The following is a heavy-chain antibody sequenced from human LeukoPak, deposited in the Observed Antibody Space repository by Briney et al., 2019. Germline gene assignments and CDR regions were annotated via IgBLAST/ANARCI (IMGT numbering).Heavy chain of an antibody. D-gene: IGHD5-18*01. CDR2: IYHSGST. CDR3: ARGFARGYSYGYYFDY. CDR1: GYSISSGYY. J-gene: IGHJ4*02. V-gene: IGHV4-38-2*02. Sequence: PSETLSLTCTVSGYSISSGYYWGWIRQPPGKGLEWIGSIYHSGSTYYNPSLKSRVTISVDMSKNQFSLKLSSVTAADTAVYYCARGFARGYSYGYYFDYWGQGTLVTVSS.